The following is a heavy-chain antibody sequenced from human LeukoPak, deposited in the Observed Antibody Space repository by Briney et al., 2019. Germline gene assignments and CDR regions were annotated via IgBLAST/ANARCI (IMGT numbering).Heavy chain of an antibody. Sequence: SETLSLTCTVSGGPISSYYWSWIRQPPGKGLEWIGYIYYSGSTNYNPSLKSRVTISVDTSRNQFSLKLSSVTAADTAVYYCARHVRGYFDYWGQGTLVTVSS. CDR2: IYYSGST. J-gene: IGHJ4*02. CDR3: ARHVRGYFDY. V-gene: IGHV4-59*08. CDR1: GGPISSYY.